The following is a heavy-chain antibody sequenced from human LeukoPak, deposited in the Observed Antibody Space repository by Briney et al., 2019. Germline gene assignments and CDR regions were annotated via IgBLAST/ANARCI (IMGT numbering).Heavy chain of an antibody. Sequence: PGGSLRLSCATSGLNFNNAWMSWVRQAPGKGLEWVGRIKSKTDGGTTDYAAPVKDRFIISRDDSKNTVYLEMNRLQTEDTAVYYCITDPGAWAPIWGQGTMVTVSS. V-gene: IGHV3-15*01. CDR3: ITDPGAWAPI. J-gene: IGHJ3*02. CDR1: GLNFNNAW. D-gene: IGHD1-26*01. CDR2: IKSKTDGGTT.